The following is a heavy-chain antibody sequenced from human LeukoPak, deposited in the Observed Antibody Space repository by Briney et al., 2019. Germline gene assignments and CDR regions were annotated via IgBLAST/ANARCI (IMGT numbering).Heavy chain of an antibody. Sequence: PGGSLRLSCAASGFTFSSYAMHWVRQAPGKGLEWVAVISYDGSNKYYADSVKGRFTISRDNSKNTLYLQMNSLRAEDTAVYYCARSESDYCYYYGMDVWGQGTTVTVSS. CDR1: GFTFSSYA. J-gene: IGHJ6*02. D-gene: IGHD3-10*01. V-gene: IGHV3-30-3*01. CDR2: ISYDGSNK. CDR3: ARSESDYCYYYGMDV.